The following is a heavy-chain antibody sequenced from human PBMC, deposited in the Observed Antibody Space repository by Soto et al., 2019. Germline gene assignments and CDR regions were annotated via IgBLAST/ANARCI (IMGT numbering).Heavy chain of an antibody. Sequence: QVQLVQSGTEVKKPGASVKVSCKASGYTFTSYGISWVRQAPGQGPEWMGWISGYNGNTHYAQKFQGKVTMTTDTSTSTAYMGLRSLRSDDTAVYYCAKADSNYAGRFSYYYMDVWGNGTLVTVSS. D-gene: IGHD4-4*01. J-gene: IGHJ6*03. CDR2: ISGYNGNT. CDR1: GYTFTSYG. V-gene: IGHV1-18*01. CDR3: AKADSNYAGRFSYYYMDV.